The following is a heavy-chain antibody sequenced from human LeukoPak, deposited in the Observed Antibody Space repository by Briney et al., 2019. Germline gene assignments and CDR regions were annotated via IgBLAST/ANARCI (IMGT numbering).Heavy chain of an antibody. CDR2: MNWDGKEK. CDR1: GFTFSRHW. J-gene: IGHJ4*02. D-gene: IGHD2-21*01. V-gene: IGHV3-7*01. Sequence: PGGSLRLSCAASGFTFSRHWMGWARQAPGKGLECVATMNWDGKEKYYVDSVKGRFSISRDNDINSLFLQLTTLRVEDPAVYYCLRLGDQSTDDWGQGILVTVSS. CDR3: LRLGDQSTDD.